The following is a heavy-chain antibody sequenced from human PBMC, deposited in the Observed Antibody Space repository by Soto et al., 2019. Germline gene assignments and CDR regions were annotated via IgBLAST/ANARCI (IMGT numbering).Heavy chain of an antibody. J-gene: IGHJ4*02. Sequence: ASVKVSCKASGYTFTSYAMHWVRQAPGQRLEWMGWINAGNGNTKYSQKFQSRVTITRDTSASTAYMELSSLRSEDTAVYYCARTLVGATPADYWGQGTLVTVSS. D-gene: IGHD1-26*01. CDR1: GYTFTSYA. CDR2: INAGNGNT. V-gene: IGHV1-3*01. CDR3: ARTLVGATPADY.